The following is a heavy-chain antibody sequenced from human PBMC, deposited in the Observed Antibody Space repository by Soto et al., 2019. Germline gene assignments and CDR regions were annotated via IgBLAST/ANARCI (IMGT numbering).Heavy chain of an antibody. J-gene: IGHJ4*02. CDR1: GFTFSSYA. CDR3: ARDGHDFWSGPKYYFDY. D-gene: IGHD3-3*01. Sequence: GGSLRLSCAASGFTFSSYAMHWVRQAPGKGLEWVAVISYDGSNKYYADSVKGRFTISRDNSKNTLYLQMNSLRAEDTAVYYCARDGHDFWSGPKYYFDYWGQGTLVTVSS. V-gene: IGHV3-30-3*01. CDR2: ISYDGSNK.